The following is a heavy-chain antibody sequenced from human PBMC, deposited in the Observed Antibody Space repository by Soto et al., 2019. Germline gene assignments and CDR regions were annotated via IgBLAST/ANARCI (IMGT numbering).Heavy chain of an antibody. CDR2: IYYTGIT. D-gene: IGHD2-21*01. Sequence: SETLSLTCTVPGGSVSGVDYFWSWIRQSPGKGLEWIGYIYYTGITHLNPSLKRRLTMAVDTSKNEFSLKLTSVSAADTAVYFCAREERKGIISWFDPWGQGTPVTVSS. CDR1: GGSVSGVDYF. J-gene: IGHJ5*02. CDR3: AREERKGIISWFDP. V-gene: IGHV4-30-4*01.